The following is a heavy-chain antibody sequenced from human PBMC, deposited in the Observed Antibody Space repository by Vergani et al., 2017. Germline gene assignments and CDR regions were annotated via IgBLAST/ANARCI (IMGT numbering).Heavy chain of an antibody. J-gene: IGHJ1*01. Sequence: EVQLLESGGGLVQPGGSLRLSCAASGFTFSSYAMSWVRQAPGKGLEWVSGISWNSGSIGYADSVKGRFTISRDNAKNSLYLQMNSLRAEDTALYYCAKTPSPVYCSSTSCYTGYFQHWGQGTLVTVSS. CDR2: ISWNSGSI. V-gene: IGHV3-9*01. CDR1: GFTFSSYA. CDR3: AKTPSPVYCSSTSCYTGYFQH. D-gene: IGHD2-2*02.